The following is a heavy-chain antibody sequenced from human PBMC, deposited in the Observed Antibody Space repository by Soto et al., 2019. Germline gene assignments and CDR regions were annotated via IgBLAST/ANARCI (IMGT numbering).Heavy chain of an antibody. J-gene: IGHJ4*02. Sequence: QVQLVQSGAEVKKPGSSVKVSCKASGGTFSSYTISWVRQAPGQGLEWMGRIIPIRGIANYAQKFQGRVTITADKSTSTAYMELSSLRSEDTAVYYCARDGSGWYFDYWGQGTLVTVSS. CDR3: ARDGSGWYFDY. CDR1: GGTFSSYT. D-gene: IGHD6-19*01. V-gene: IGHV1-69*08. CDR2: IIPIRGIA.